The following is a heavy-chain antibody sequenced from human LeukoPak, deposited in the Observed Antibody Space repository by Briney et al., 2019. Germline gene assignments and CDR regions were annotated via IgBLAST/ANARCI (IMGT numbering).Heavy chain of an antibody. Sequence: PGRSLRLSCAASGFTFSDSAMTWVRQAPGKGLEWVSTVSGSGGDTHYADSVKGRFTVSRDNSKNTLYLQMNSLRADDTAVYCCARIQSLASSFSSFDSWGQGTLVTVSS. CDR2: VSGSGGDT. CDR3: ARIQSLASSFSSFDS. D-gene: IGHD6-13*01. J-gene: IGHJ5*01. V-gene: IGHV3-23*01. CDR1: GFTFSDSA.